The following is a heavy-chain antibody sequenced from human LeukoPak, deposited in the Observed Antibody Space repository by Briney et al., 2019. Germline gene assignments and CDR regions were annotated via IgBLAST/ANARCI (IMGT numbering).Heavy chain of an antibody. Sequence: GGSLRLSCAASGFIFGGYWMSWVRLGPGKGLEWVASIQPDGGVGRYVDSVKGRFTISRDNVKSSVSLQMNSLRAEDTAVYYCARLFGGVTTFDYWGQGALVTVSS. V-gene: IGHV3-7*01. D-gene: IGHD3-10*01. CDR3: ARLFGGVTTFDY. CDR2: IQPDGGVG. CDR1: GFIFGGYW. J-gene: IGHJ4*02.